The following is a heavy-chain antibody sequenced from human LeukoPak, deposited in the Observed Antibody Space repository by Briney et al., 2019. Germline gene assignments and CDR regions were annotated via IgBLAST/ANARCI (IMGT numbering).Heavy chain of an antibody. D-gene: IGHD3-10*01. CDR2: IYHSGST. V-gene: IGHV4-38-2*02. CDR1: GYSISSGYY. CDR3: ARDYYGSGRSLDY. Sequence: PSETLSLTCAVSGYSISSGYYWGWIRRPPGKGLEWIGSIYHSGSTYYNPSLKSRVTISVDTSKNQFYLKLSSVTAADTAVYYCARDYYGSGRSLDYWGQGTLVTVSS. J-gene: IGHJ4*02.